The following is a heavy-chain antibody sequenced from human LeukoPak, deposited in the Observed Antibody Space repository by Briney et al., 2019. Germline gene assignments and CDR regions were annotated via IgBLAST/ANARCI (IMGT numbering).Heavy chain of an antibody. CDR1: GYTLTELS. V-gene: IGHV1-24*01. Sequence: ASVKVSCKVSGYTLTELSMHWVRQAPGKGLEWMGGFDPEDGETIYAQKFQGRVTMIEDTSTDTAYMELSSLRSEDTAVYYCATLPYDSSGYYFFDYWGQGTLVTVSS. CDR2: FDPEDGET. D-gene: IGHD3-22*01. J-gene: IGHJ4*02. CDR3: ATLPYDSSGYYFFDY.